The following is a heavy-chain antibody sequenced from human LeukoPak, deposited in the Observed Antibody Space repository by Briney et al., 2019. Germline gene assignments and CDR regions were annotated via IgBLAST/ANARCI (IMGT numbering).Heavy chain of an antibody. CDR3: ARQLCSGGSCYSRAIWFDP. CDR2: IYYSGHS. J-gene: IGHJ5*02. V-gene: IGHV4-39*01. Sequence: SETLSLTCTVSGGSISSTNYYWGWIRQPPGEGLEWIGSIYYSGHSYYNPSLKSRVTVSVDMSKNQFYLSLTSVTAADTAVYYCARQLCSGGSCYSRAIWFDPWGQGTLVTVSS. D-gene: IGHD2-15*01. CDR1: GGSISSTNYY.